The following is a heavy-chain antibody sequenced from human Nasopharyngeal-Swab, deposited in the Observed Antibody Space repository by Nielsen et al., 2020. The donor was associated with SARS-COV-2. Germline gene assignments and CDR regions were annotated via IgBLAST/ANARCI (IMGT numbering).Heavy chain of an antibody. J-gene: IGHJ4*02. CDR2: INWNGDST. D-gene: IGHD1-26*01. CDR3: ARRVGALYYFDY. Sequence: GGSLRLSCAASGFTFDDYGMSWVRQAPGKGLEWVSGINWNGDSTDYADSVRGRFTISRDNAKNSLYLQVNSLRAEDTALYHCARRVGALYYFDYWGQGTLVTVSS. CDR1: GFTFDDYG. V-gene: IGHV3-20*01.